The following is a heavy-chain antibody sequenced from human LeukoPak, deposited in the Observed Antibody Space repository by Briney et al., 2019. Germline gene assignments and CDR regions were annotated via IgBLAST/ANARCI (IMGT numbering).Heavy chain of an antibody. CDR1: GASISSYY. V-gene: IGHV4-59*12. D-gene: IGHD2-2*01. J-gene: IGHJ6*02. CDR3: ARRAPLRYCSSTSCYPGVTYYYYGMDV. Sequence: PSETLSLTCTVSGASISSYYWSWIRQPPGRGLDYIGYIHYSGITNYNPSLKSRVTLSVDTSKNQFSLKLSSVTAADTAVYYCARRAPLRYCSSTSCYPGVTYYYYGMDVWGQGTTVTVSS. CDR2: IHYSGIT.